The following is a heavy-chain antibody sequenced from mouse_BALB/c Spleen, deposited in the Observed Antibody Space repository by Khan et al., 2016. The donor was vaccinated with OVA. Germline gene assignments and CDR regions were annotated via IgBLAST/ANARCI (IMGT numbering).Heavy chain of an antibody. J-gene: IGHJ2*01. Sequence: EVQLQESGTVLARPGASVKMSCKASGYTFTSYWMHWVKQRPGQGLEWLGAIYPGNSDINYNQKFKGKAKLTAVTSTSTAYMELNSLTNEDSAVYDCTRNGFGNYESWDYWGQGTTLTVSS. CDR3: TRNGFGNYESWDY. D-gene: IGHD2-1*01. CDR2: IYPGNSDI. V-gene: IGHV1-5*01. CDR1: GYTFTSYW.